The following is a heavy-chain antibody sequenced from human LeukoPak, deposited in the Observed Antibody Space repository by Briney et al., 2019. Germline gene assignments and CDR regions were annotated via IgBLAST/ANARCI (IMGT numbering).Heavy chain of an antibody. V-gene: IGHV3-33*01. CDR2: IWSDDRNK. Sequence: PGGSLRLSCAASGFTFSSYGMHWVRQAPGKGLEWVALIWSDDRNKYYADSVKGQFTISRDNSKNTLYLKMNSLRAEDTAVYYCARDYGGDAGLDSWGQGTLVTVSS. D-gene: IGHD4-23*01. CDR3: ARDYGGDAGLDS. J-gene: IGHJ4*02. CDR1: GFTFSSYG.